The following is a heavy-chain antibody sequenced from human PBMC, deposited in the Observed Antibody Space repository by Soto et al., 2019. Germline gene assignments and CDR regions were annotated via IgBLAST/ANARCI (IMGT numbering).Heavy chain of an antibody. V-gene: IGHV1-69*13. CDR1: GYTFSSYA. Sequence: SVKLSCKTSGYTFSSYAISWVRQAPGQGLEWMGGIIPIFGTANYAQKFQGRVTITADESTSTAYMELSSLRSEDTAVYYCAREVLMAYCGGDCYQTYGMDVWGQGTTVTVSS. J-gene: IGHJ6*02. D-gene: IGHD2-21*02. CDR2: IIPIFGTA. CDR3: AREVLMAYCGGDCYQTYGMDV.